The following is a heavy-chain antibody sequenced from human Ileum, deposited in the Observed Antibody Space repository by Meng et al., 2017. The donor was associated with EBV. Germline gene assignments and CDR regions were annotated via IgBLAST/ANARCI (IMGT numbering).Heavy chain of an antibody. CDR3: ARGNGWRFDY. CDR2: INIDTGNP. J-gene: IGHJ4*02. Sequence: QVQLVQSGSDLKKPGGSVQVCCQAAGYTFTSSSMNWVRHAPGKGLEWMGWINIDTGNPTYAQGFTGRFVFSLDTSVSTAYLQIDSLKADDTAVYYCARGNGWRFDYWGQGTLVTVSS. CDR1: GYTFTSSS. D-gene: IGHD6-19*01. V-gene: IGHV7-4-1*01.